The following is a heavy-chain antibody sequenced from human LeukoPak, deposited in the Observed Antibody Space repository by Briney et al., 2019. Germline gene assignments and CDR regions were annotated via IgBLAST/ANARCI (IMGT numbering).Heavy chain of an antibody. CDR3: ARVVITLPYFDY. V-gene: IGHV4-38-2*02. CDR2: IYHSGST. D-gene: IGHD3-22*01. Sequence: SETLSLTCTVSGGSISSYYWSWIRQPPGKGLEWIGSIYHSGSTYYNPSLKSRVTISVDTSKNQFSLKLSSVTAADTAVYYCARVVITLPYFDYWGQGTLVTVSS. J-gene: IGHJ4*02. CDR1: GGSISSYY.